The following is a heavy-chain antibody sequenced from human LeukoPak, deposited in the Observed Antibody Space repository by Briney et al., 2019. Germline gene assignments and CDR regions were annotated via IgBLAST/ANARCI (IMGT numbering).Heavy chain of an antibody. Sequence: ASVKVSCKASGYTFTGYYMHWVRQAPGQGLEWMGWINPNSGGTNYAQKFQGWVTMTRDTSISTAYMELSRLRSDDTAVYYCARGVTGSGSHNPDYWGQGTLVSVSS. D-gene: IGHD3-10*01. J-gene: IGHJ4*02. CDR2: INPNSGGT. CDR1: GYTFTGYY. CDR3: ARGVTGSGSHNPDY. V-gene: IGHV1-2*04.